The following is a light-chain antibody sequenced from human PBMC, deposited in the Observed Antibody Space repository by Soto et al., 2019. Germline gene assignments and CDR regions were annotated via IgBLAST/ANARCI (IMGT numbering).Light chain of an antibody. CDR2: EVI. CDR1: TSDIGGYNF. Sequence: QSALTQPASVSGSPGQWITISCTGSTSDIGGYNFVSWYQQHPGKAPNLMIYEVINRPSGVSSRLSGSKSANTASLTISGLQAEDVADYYCCSYTNSDTHLLFGGGTKVTVL. J-gene: IGLJ3*02. V-gene: IGLV2-14*01. CDR3: CSYTNSDTHLL.